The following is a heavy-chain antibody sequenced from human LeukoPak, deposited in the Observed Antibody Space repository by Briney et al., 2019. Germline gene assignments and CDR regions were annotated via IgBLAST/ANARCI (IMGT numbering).Heavy chain of an antibody. Sequence: IPSETLSLTCTVSGGSISSSSYYWGWIRQPPGKGLEWIGSIYYSGSTYYNPSLKSRVTISVDTSKNQFSLKLSSVTAADTAVYYCASLNMVRGVSLWGQGTLVTVSS. CDR3: ASLNMVRGVSL. J-gene: IGHJ4*02. D-gene: IGHD3-10*01. CDR1: GGSISSSSYY. CDR2: IYYSGST. V-gene: IGHV4-39*07.